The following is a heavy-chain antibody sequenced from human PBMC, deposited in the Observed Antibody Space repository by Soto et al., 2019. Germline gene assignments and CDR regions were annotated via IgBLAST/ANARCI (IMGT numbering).Heavy chain of an antibody. CDR3: AKGSSWYYFDY. D-gene: IGHD6-13*01. J-gene: IGHJ4*02. V-gene: IGHV3-9*01. CDR1: GFTFDDYA. Sequence: GGSLRLSCAASGFTFDDYAMHWVRQAPGKGLEWVSGISWNSGSIGYADSVKGRFTISRDNAKNSLYLQMNSLRAEDTALYYCAKGSSWYYFDYWGQGTLVTVS. CDR2: ISWNSGSI.